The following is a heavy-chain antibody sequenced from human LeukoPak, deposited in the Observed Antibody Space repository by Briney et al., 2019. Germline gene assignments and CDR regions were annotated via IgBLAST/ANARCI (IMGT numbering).Heavy chain of an antibody. J-gene: IGHJ3*02. Sequence: PGASLRLSCAASGFTFSSFSMSWVRQAPGKGLEWVSTIRGTGTNRFYADSVKGRFTISRDNSKNTLYLQMNSLRVEDTAVYYCAKDSRRLYGFGFWDIWGQGTMVTVSS. V-gene: IGHV3-23*01. D-gene: IGHD2-2*02. CDR3: AKDSRRLYGFGFWDI. CDR2: IRGTGTNR. CDR1: GFTFSSFS.